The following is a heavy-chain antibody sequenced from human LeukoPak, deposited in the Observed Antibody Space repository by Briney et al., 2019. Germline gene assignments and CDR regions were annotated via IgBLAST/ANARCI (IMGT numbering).Heavy chain of an antibody. CDR2: IKSKTDGGTT. CDR3: TTDSAILSSYYYGMDV. V-gene: IGHV3-15*01. CDR1: GFTFDDYA. Sequence: GGSLRLSCAASGFTFDDYAMHWVRQAPGKGLEWVGRIKSKTDGGTTDYAAPVKGRFTISRDDSKNTLYLQMNSLKTEDTAVYYCTTDSAILSSYYYGMDVWGKGTTVTVSS. J-gene: IGHJ6*04. D-gene: IGHD5-18*01.